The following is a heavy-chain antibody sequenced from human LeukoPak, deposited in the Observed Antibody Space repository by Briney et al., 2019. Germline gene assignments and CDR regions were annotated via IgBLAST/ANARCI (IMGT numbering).Heavy chain of an antibody. J-gene: IGHJ4*02. D-gene: IGHD6-13*01. CDR3: ARDRGPLAAGGPIPPGY. Sequence: ASVKVSCKASGYTFTSYYMHWVRQAPGQGLEWMGIINPSGGSTSYAQKFQGRVTITADKSTSTAYMELSSLRSEDTAVYYCARDRGPLAAGGPIPPGYWGQGTLVTVSS. CDR1: GYTFTSYY. CDR2: INPSGGST. V-gene: IGHV1-46*01.